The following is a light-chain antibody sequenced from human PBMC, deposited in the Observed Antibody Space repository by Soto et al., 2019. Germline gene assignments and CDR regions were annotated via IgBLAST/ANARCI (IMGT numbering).Light chain of an antibody. CDR3: QQYGSSPGIT. CDR2: GAS. V-gene: IGKV3-20*01. CDR1: QSVSSSY. Sequence: EIVLTQSPSTLSLSPEERAPLSCRAIQSVSSSYLAWYQQKPGQAPRLLIYGASSRATGIPDRFSGSGSGTDFTLTISRLEPEDFAVYYCQQYGSSPGITFGQGTRLEIK. J-gene: IGKJ5*01.